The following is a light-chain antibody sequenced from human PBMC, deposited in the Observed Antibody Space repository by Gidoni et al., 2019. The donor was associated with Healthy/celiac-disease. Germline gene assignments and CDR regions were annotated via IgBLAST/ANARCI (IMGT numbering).Light chain of an antibody. CDR1: SSDVGGYNY. Sequence: QSDLTQPASVSGSPGQSITISCTGTSSDVGGYNYVSWYQQHPGKAPKLMIYEVSNRPSGVSNRFSGSKSGNTASLTISGRQAEDEADYYCSSYTSSSTLVVFGGGTKLTVL. J-gene: IGLJ2*01. V-gene: IGLV2-14*01. CDR2: EVS. CDR3: SSYTSSSTLVV.